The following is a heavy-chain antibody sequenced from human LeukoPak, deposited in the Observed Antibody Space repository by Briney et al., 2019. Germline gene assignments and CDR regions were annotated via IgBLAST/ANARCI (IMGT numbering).Heavy chain of an antibody. CDR2: IYYSGST. J-gene: IGHJ4*02. D-gene: IGHD3-22*01. CDR1: GGSISSYY. Sequence: ASETLSPTCTVSGGSISSYYWSWIRQPPGKGLEWIGYIYYSGSTNYNPSLKSRVTISVDTSKNQFSLKLSSVTAADTAVYYCARNYDSSGYWDYWGQGTLVTVSS. V-gene: IGHV4-59*01. CDR3: ARNYDSSGYWDY.